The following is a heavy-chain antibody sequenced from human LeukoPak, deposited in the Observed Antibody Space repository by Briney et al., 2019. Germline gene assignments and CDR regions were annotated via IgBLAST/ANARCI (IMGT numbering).Heavy chain of an antibody. D-gene: IGHD6-13*01. CDR2: INPSGGST. J-gene: IGHJ4*02. CDR3: ARTLASAGSAY. Sequence: ASVKVSCKASGYTFTSYYIHWVRQAPGQGLEWMGIINPSGGSTSYAQKFQGRVTMTRDTSTTTVYMELSSLRSDDTALYYCARTLASAGSAYWGQGTLVTVSS. CDR1: GYTFTSYY. V-gene: IGHV1-46*01.